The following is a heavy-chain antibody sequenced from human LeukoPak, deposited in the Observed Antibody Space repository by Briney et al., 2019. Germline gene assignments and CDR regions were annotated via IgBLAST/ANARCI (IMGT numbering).Heavy chain of an antibody. CDR1: GFTFSSFS. D-gene: IGHD2-8*01. J-gene: IGHJ3*02. Sequence: PGGSLRLSCAASGFTFSSFSMNWVRQAPGKGLEWVSYIRSGGTNTDYTGSVKGRFTISRDNAKNSLYLQMNSLRAEDTAVYYCAKDHASPSIVYAILSAFDIWGQGTMVTVSS. CDR3: AKDHASPSIVYAILSAFDI. CDR2: IRSGGTNT. V-gene: IGHV3-48*04.